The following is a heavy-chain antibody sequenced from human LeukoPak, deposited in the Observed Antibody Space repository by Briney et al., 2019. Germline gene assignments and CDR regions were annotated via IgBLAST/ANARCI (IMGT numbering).Heavy chain of an antibody. Sequence: SETLSLTCTVSGGSISSYYWSWIRQPPGKGLEWIGYIYYSGSTNYNPSLKSRVTISVDTSKNQFSLTLSSVTAADTAVYYCARDLRGSGSYWFDPWGQGTLVTVSS. J-gene: IGHJ5*02. CDR3: ARDLRGSGSYWFDP. CDR1: GGSISSYY. CDR2: IYYSGST. D-gene: IGHD3-10*01. V-gene: IGHV4-59*01.